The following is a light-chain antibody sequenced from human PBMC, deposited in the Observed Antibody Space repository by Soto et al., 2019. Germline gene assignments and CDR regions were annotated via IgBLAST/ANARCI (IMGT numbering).Light chain of an antibody. CDR1: SSNIGGNS. CDR2: DDN. CDR3: GSWDSSLSVYV. V-gene: IGLV1-51*01. Sequence: QSVLPQPPSVSAAPGQKVTISCSGSSSNIGGNSVSWYQQLPGTAPKLLIYDDNKRPSGIPDRFSGSKSGTSATLGITGFQTGDEAEYYCGSWDSSLSVYVFGTGTKVTVL. J-gene: IGLJ1*01.